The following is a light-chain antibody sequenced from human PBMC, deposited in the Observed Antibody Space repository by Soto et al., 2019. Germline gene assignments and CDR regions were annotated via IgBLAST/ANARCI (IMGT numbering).Light chain of an antibody. CDR1: QSVSSY. J-gene: IGKJ5*01. V-gene: IGKV3-15*01. Sequence: EIVLTQSPVTLSLSTGERATLSCRASQSVSSYLAWYQQKPGQAPRLLLYGASTRATGIPVRFSGSGFGTEFTLTISSLQSEDFAVYYCQQYKNWPLFGQGTLLEI. CDR2: GAS. CDR3: QQYKNWPL.